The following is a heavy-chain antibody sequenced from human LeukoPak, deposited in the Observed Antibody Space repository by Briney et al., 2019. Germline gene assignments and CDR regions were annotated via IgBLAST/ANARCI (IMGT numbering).Heavy chain of an antibody. CDR1: GFTFSDYP. Sequence: PGRSLKLSCGASGFTFSDYPLHWVRRAPGKGLEWVAVISYDGLVKYYTDSVKGRFTISRDSSKNTLYLEMIGLRAEDTAMYYCARDPYRGAPDYFDYWGQGTLVTVSS. CDR3: ARDPYRGAPDYFDY. V-gene: IGHV3-30-3*01. CDR2: ISYDGLVK. J-gene: IGHJ4*02. D-gene: IGHD1-14*01.